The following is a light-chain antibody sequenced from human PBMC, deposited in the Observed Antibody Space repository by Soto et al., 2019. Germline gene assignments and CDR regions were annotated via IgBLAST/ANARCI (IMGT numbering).Light chain of an antibody. CDR1: QSVSKY. CDR3: QQRGDWPLT. Sequence: EIVLTQSPATLSLSPGERATLSCRASQSVSKYLAWYQQKPGQAPRLLIYDATNRATGIPDRFSGSGSGTDFTLTISSLEPEDFAVYYCQQRGDWPLTFGGRTKVEIK. CDR2: DAT. V-gene: IGKV3-11*01. J-gene: IGKJ4*01.